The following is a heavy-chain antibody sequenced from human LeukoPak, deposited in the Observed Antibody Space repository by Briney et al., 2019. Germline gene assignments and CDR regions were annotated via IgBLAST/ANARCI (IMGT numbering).Heavy chain of an antibody. V-gene: IGHV3-21*01. D-gene: IGHD3-22*01. CDR3: ARWDQIAVVRDFDH. Sequence: GGSLRLSCAASGFTFSSYSMNWLRQAPGKGLEWVSSISYSSSYIYYADSVKGRLTISRDNSKNSLYLQMNSLRAEDRAVYYCARWDQIAVVRDFDHWGQGTLVTVSS. CDR2: ISYSSSYI. J-gene: IGHJ4*02. CDR1: GFTFSSYS.